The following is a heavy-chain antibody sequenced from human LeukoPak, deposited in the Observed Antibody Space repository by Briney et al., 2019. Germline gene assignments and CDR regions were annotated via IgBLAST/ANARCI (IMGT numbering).Heavy chain of an antibody. D-gene: IGHD2-2*01. J-gene: IGHJ4*02. CDR3: ARGDCSSTSCYYYPLSY. CDR1: GYTFTSYG. V-gene: IGHV1-18*01. CDR2: ISAYNGNT. Sequence: ASVKVSCKASGYTFTSYGISWVRQAPGQGLEWMGWISAYNGNTNYAQKLQGRVTMTTDTSTSTAYMELRSLRSEDTAVYYCARGDCSSTSCYYYPLSYWGQGTLVTVSS.